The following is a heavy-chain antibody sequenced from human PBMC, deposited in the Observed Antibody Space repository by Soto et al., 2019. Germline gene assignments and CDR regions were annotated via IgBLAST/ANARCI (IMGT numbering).Heavy chain of an antibody. CDR1: GFTFSSYE. J-gene: IGHJ6*01. Sequence: EVQLVESGGGSVQPGGSLRLSCAASGFTFSSYEMNWVRQAPGKGLEWVSYISSSGTTIYHADSVKGRFTISRDNAKNSLFLQMNSLRAEDTAVYYCARDLFPITMVRGVTNYYYYGMDVWGQGTTVTVCS. CDR3: ARDLFPITMVRGVTNYYYYGMDV. V-gene: IGHV3-48*03. CDR2: ISSSGTTI. D-gene: IGHD3-10*01.